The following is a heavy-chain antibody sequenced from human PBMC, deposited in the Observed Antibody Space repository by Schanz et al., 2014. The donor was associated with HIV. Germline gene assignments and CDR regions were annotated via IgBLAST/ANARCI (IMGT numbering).Heavy chain of an antibody. CDR3: AKTTRRFTAMTLGGFDY. D-gene: IGHD5-18*01. Sequence: EVQLLESGGGLVQPGGSLRLSCAASGFTFSSYAMSWVHQAPGKGLEWVSSISGSGGSTYYADSAKGRFTVSRDNSRNTLFLQMNSLRAEDTALYYCAKTTRRFTAMTLGGFDYWGQGTPVSVSS. V-gene: IGHV3-23*01. CDR1: GFTFSSYA. CDR2: ISGSGGST. J-gene: IGHJ4*02.